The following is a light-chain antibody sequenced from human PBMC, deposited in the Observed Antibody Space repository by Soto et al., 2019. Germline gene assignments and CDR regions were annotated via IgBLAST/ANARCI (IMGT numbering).Light chain of an antibody. CDR2: GAS. V-gene: IGKV3-20*01. J-gene: IGKJ1*01. CDR3: QQYGRTPPWT. Sequence: EIVLTQSPGTLSLSPGERATLSCRASQSVSSSYLAWYQHKPGQAPRLLIYGASSRATGIPDRFGGSGSGTDFTLTISRLEPEDFAVYYCQQYGRTPPWTFGQGTKVDIK. CDR1: QSVSSSY.